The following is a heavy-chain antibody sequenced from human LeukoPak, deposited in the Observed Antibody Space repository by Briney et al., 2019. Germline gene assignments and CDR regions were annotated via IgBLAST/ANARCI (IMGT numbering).Heavy chain of an antibody. CDR2: INHSGSI. D-gene: IGHD3-3*01. J-gene: IGHJ4*02. Sequence: SETLSLTCAVYGGSFSGYYWSWIRQPPGKGLEWIGEINHSGSINYNPSLKSRVTISVDTSKNQFSLKLSSVTAADTAVYYCARGRTSITIFGVVIRRAPFDYWGQGTLVTVSS. CDR1: GGSFSGYY. CDR3: ARGRTSITIFGVVIRRAPFDY. V-gene: IGHV4-34*01.